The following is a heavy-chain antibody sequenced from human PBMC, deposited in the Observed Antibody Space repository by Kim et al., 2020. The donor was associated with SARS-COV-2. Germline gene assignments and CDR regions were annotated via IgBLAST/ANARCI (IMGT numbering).Heavy chain of an antibody. J-gene: IGHJ4*02. CDR1: GFTFSSYE. CDR2: ISSSGSTI. V-gene: IGHV3-48*03. Sequence: GGSLRLSCAASGFTFSSYEMNWVRQAPGKGLEWVSYISSSGSTIYYADSVKGRFTISRDNAKNSLYLQMNSLRAEDTAVYYCARLSWRYYDSSGYYYGDYWGQGTLVTVSS. D-gene: IGHD3-22*01. CDR3: ARLSWRYYDSSGYYYGDY.